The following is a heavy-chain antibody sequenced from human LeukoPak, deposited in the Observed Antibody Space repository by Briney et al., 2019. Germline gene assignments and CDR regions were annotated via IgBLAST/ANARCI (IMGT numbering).Heavy chain of an antibody. Sequence: ASVKVSCKASGYSFSSYGISWVRQAPGQGLEYMGWISAYNGNTNFGQKVQGRVTMTSDTSTSTAYMELKHLRSDDTAVYYCARGGYIDADWDFDYWGQGTLVTVSS. CDR1: GYSFSSYG. CDR2: ISAYNGNT. J-gene: IGHJ4*02. D-gene: IGHD5-12*01. CDR3: ARGGYIDADWDFDY. V-gene: IGHV1-18*01.